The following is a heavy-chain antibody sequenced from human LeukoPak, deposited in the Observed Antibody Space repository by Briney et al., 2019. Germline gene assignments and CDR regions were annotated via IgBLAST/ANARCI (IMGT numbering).Heavy chain of an antibody. V-gene: IGHV3-30*02. D-gene: IGHD1-26*01. CDR1: GFTFSSYG. Sequence: PGGSLRLSCAASGFTFSSYGMHWVRQAPGKGLEWVAFIRSDGSNKYYADSVKGRFTISRDNSKNTLYLQMNSLRAEDTAVYYFAKSPGRWELPYYFDYWGQGTLVTISS. J-gene: IGHJ4*02. CDR3: AKSPGRWELPYYFDY. CDR2: IRSDGSNK.